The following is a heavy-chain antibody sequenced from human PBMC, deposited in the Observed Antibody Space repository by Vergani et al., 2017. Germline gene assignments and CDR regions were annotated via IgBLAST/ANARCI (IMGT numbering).Heavy chain of an antibody. CDR2: IYYSGST. CDR1: GGSISSSSYY. V-gene: IGHV4-39*07. Sequence: QLQLQESGPGLVKPSETLSLTCTVSGGSISSSSYYWGWIRQPPGKGLEWIGSIYYSGSTNYNPSLKSRVTISVDTSKNQFSLKLSSVTAADTAVYYCARGRGGYYYYMDVWGKGTTVTVSS. D-gene: IGHD3-16*01. CDR3: ARGRGGYYYYMDV. J-gene: IGHJ6*03.